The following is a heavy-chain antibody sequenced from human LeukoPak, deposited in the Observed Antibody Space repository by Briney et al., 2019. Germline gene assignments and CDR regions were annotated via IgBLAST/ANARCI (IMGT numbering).Heavy chain of an antibody. V-gene: IGHV4-4*02. CDR2: IYHSGST. CDR3: ARDYLRAYYYDSSGYYFGFDY. CDR1: GGSISSSNW. Sequence: NPSGTLSLTCAVSGGSISSSNWWSWVRQPPGKGLEWIGEIYHSGSTNYNPSLKSRVTISVDTSKNQFSLKLSSVTAADTAVYYCARDYLRAYYYDSSGYYFGFDYWGQGTLVTVSS. J-gene: IGHJ4*02. D-gene: IGHD3-22*01.